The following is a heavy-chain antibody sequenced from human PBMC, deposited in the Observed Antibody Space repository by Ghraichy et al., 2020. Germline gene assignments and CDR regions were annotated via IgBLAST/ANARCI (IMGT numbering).Heavy chain of an antibody. CDR1: GFSFSGYA. V-gene: IGHV3-30*18. D-gene: IGHD4-17*01. CDR2: ISKDGGNE. J-gene: IGHJ1*01. Sequence: GESLNISCVASGFSFSGYAMHWVRQAPGKGLEWVAVISKDGGNEYYADSVEGRFIISRDNSKNTLYLPMNSLRPEDTAVYYCAKDEGYDFGDYKDFWGQGTLLTFSS. CDR3: AKDEGYDFGDYKDF.